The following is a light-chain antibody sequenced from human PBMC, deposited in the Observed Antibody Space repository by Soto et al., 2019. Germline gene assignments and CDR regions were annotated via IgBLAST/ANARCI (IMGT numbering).Light chain of an antibody. CDR1: QSVDTC. CDR3: QQFYRYPWT. Sequence: DIPMTQSPSTLSASVGDRVTITCRASQSVDTCLAWYQQKPGKAPHPLIYKASSLETGVPSRFSGSGSVTEFTLTISSLQPDDFATYYCQQFYRYPWTFGQGTKVEIK. J-gene: IGKJ1*01. CDR2: KAS. V-gene: IGKV1-5*03.